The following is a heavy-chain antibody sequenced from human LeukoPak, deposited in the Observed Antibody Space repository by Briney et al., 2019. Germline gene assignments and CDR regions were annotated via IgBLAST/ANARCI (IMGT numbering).Heavy chain of an antibody. CDR1: GDSVSSNSAA. D-gene: IGHD6-13*01. Sequence: SQTLSLTCAISGDSVSSNSAAWNWIRQSPSRGLEWLGRTYYRSKWYSDYAVSVKSRITINPDTSKNQFSLQLNSVTPEDTAVYYCARVAYGSSWKQSRCMDVWGKGTTVTVSS. CDR2: TYYRSKWYS. CDR3: ARVAYGSSWKQSRCMDV. J-gene: IGHJ6*04. V-gene: IGHV6-1*01.